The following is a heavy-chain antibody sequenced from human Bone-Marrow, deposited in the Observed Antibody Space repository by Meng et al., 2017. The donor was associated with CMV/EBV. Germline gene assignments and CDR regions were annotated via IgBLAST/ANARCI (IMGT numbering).Heavy chain of an antibody. J-gene: IGHJ4*02. CDR2: IRWNSGSI. CDR3: AKDNEGYCTNGVCYTFDY. CDR1: GFTFEDYA. V-gene: IGHV3-9*01. Sequence: SLKISCAASGFTFEDYAMHWVRQAPGKGLEWVSGIRWNSGSIGYADSVKGRFTISRDNAKNSLYLQMNSLRAEDTALYYCAKDNEGYCTNGVCYTFDYWGEGTPVTVSS. D-gene: IGHD2-8*01.